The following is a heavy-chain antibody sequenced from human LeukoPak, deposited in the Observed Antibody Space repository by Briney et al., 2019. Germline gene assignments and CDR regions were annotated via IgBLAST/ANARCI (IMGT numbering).Heavy chain of an antibody. CDR3: ARHRALYSSGWYYYFDY. CDR2: IYYSRST. CDR1: GDSVSSTSFY. J-gene: IGHJ4*02. Sequence: SETLSLTCTVSGDSVSSTSFYWGWIRQPPGKGLEWIGSIYYSRSTYYYPSLKSRVTISVDTSKNQFSLKLSSVTAADTAVYYCARHRALYSSGWYYYFDYWGQGTLVTVSS. D-gene: IGHD6-19*01. V-gene: IGHV4-39*01.